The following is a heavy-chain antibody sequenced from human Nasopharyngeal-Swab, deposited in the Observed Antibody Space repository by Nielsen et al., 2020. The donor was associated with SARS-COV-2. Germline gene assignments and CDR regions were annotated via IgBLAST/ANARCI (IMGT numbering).Heavy chain of an antibody. V-gene: IGHV3-48*03. CDR2: ISSSGRTL. J-gene: IGHJ4*02. CDR3: VNIFAGW. Sequence: GESLKISCVVSGFTFSNYEMNWVRQAPGKGLEWVSYISSSGRTLHYADSVKGRFTISRDNAKNSLYLQMNSLRAEDTAVYYCVNIFAGWWGQGVRVTVSS. CDR1: GFTFSNYE. D-gene: IGHD3-3*02.